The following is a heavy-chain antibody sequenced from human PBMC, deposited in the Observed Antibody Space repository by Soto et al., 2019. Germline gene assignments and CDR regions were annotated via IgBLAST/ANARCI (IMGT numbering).Heavy chain of an antibody. Sequence: QVHLEQWGAGLLKPSETLSLTCAVYGGSLSGYFWSWVRQSPGKGLAWIGEINHSGSTNYNPSLKSRVIISADTSKHQCSLRLSSVTAADSGIYYCASYHYFDFWIGSRHYMDAWGRGTTVTVSS. D-gene: IGHD3-3*01. CDR3: ASYHYFDFWIGSRHYMDA. CDR1: GGSLSGYF. V-gene: IGHV4-34*01. CDR2: INHSGST. J-gene: IGHJ6*03.